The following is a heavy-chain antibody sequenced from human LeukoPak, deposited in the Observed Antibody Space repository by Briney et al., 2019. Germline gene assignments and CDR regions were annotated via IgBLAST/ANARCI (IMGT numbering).Heavy chain of an antibody. CDR2: INHSGST. V-gene: IGHV4-34*01. D-gene: IGHD4-17*01. CDR1: GGSFSGYY. CDR3: ARGPMTTVTGDAFDI. J-gene: IGHJ3*02. Sequence: SETLSLTCAVYGGSFSGYYWSWMRQPPGKGLEWIGEINHSGSTNYNPSLKSRVTISVDTSKNQFSLKLSSVTAADTAVYYCARGPMTTVTGDAFDIWGQGTMVTVSS.